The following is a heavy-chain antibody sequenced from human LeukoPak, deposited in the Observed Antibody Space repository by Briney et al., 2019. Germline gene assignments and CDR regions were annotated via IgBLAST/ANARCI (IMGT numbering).Heavy chain of an antibody. CDR1: GFTVSSNY. D-gene: IGHD2-8*02. Sequence: PGGSLRLSCAASGFTVSSNYMSWVRQAPGKGLEWVLVIYSGGSTYYADSVKGRFTISRDNSKNTLYLQMNSLRAEDTAMYYCARDRNTGYGMDVWGQGTTVTVSS. V-gene: IGHV3-53*01. CDR3: ARDRNTGYGMDV. J-gene: IGHJ6*02. CDR2: IYSGGST.